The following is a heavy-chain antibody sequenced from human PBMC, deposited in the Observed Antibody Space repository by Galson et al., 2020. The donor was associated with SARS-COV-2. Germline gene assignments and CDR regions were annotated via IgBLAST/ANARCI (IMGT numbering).Heavy chain of an antibody. V-gene: IGHV3-30*18. CDR1: GFTFSSYG. J-gene: IGHJ6*02. CDR3: AKDLEYYDILTGYYPRTGSVYYYYGMDV. CDR2: ISYDGSNK. D-gene: IGHD3-9*01. Sequence: GGSLRLSCAASGFTFSSYGMHWVRQAPGKGLEWVAVISYDGSNKYYADSVKGRFTISRDNSKNTLYLQMNSLRAEDTAVYYCAKDLEYYDILTGYYPRTGSVYYYYGMDVWGQGTTVTVSS.